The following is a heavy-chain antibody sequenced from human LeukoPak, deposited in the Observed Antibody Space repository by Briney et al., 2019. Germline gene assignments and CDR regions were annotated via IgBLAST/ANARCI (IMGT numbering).Heavy chain of an antibody. CDR2: ISWNSGSI. Sequence: QTGGSLRLSCAASGFTFDDYAMHWVRQAPGKGLEWVSGISWNSGSIGYADPVKGRFTISRDNAKNSLYLQMNSLRAEDTAVYYCARGKNWFDPWGQGTLVTVSS. V-gene: IGHV3-9*01. CDR1: GFTFDDYA. J-gene: IGHJ5*02. CDR3: ARGKNWFDP.